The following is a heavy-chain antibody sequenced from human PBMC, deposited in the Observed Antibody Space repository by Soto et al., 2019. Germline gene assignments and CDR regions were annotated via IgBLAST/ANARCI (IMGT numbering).Heavy chain of an antibody. Sequence: GGSLRLSCTTSGFTFGDYAMSWFRLAPGKGLERVGIGRNIAYGETTEYAASVRGRFTILRDNSKSISHRQLNSMTTEDTAMYYCARYNYPRRYTYYGMDVWGQGTPVTVSS. J-gene: IGHJ6*02. CDR2: GRNIAYGETT. D-gene: IGHD1-1*01. CDR3: ARYNYPRRYTYYGMDV. V-gene: IGHV3-49*03. CDR1: GFTFGDYA.